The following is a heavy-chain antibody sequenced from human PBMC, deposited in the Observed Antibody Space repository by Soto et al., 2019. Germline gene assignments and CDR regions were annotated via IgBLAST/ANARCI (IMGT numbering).Heavy chain of an antibody. V-gene: IGHV3-30-3*01. D-gene: IGHD6-19*01. CDR2: ISSDGSNK. Sequence: QVQLLESGGGVVQPGRSLRLSCAASGFTFSSYAMHWVRQAPGKGLEWVAVISSDGSNKYYADSVKGRFTISRDNSKNTLYLQMNSLRAEDTAVYYCARASNGWYYDYWGQGTLVTVSS. CDR3: ARASNGWYYDY. J-gene: IGHJ4*02. CDR1: GFTFSSYA.